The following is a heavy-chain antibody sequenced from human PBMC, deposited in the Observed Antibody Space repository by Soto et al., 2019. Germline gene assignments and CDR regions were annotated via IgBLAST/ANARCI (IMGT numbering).Heavy chain of an antibody. CDR3: AKGIVYYYDSSGYFAY. CDR2: ISGSGGST. J-gene: IGHJ4*02. V-gene: IGHV3-23*01. D-gene: IGHD3-22*01. Sequence: VGSLRLSGAASGFTFRSYAMSWVRQARGKGLEWVSAISGSGGSTYYADSVKGRFTISRDNSKNTLYLQMNSLRAEDTAVYYCAKGIVYYYDSSGYFAYWGQGTLVTVSS. CDR1: GFTFRSYA.